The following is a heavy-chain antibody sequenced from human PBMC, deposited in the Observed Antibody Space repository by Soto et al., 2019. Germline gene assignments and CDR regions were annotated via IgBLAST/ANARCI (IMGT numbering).Heavy chain of an antibody. CDR2: IFYFGST. Sequence: QVQLQESGPGLVKPSETLSLTCTVSGGPISSYYWSWIRQTPGKGLEWIGYIFYFGSTNYNPSLKSRFTLSIDTSKNQLSLKLSSVTAADTAVYYCARHSPDFDWLSQFDYWGQGTLVTVSS. D-gene: IGHD3-9*01. V-gene: IGHV4-59*08. J-gene: IGHJ4*02. CDR1: GGPISSYY. CDR3: ARHSPDFDWLSQFDY.